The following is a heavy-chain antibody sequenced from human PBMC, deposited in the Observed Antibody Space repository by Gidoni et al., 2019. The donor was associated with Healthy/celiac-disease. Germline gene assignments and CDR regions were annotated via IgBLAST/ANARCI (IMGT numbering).Heavy chain of an antibody. J-gene: IGHJ6*02. CDR3: ASVPYCSSTSCYTPFSFYYYGMDV. V-gene: IGHV3-11*01. CDR1: GFTFSDYY. CDR2: ISSSGSTI. Sequence: QVQLVESGGGLVHPGGSLRLSCAASGFTFSDYYMSWIRQAPGKGLEWVSYISSSGSTIYYADSVKGRFTSSRDNAKNSLYLQMNSLRDEDTAVYYCASVPYCSSTSCYTPFSFYYYGMDVWGQGTTVTVSS. D-gene: IGHD2-2*02.